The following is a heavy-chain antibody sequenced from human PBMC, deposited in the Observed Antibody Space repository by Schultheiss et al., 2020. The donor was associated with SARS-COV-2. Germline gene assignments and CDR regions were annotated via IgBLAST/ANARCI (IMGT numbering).Heavy chain of an antibody. Sequence: GGSLRLSCTGSGFTFGDYAMSWVRQAPGKGLEWVSYISASGSTIYYADSVEGRFTISRDNAKNSLYLQMNSLGAEDSAVYYCAKDLTIPVASSLGALDIWGQGTEVTVAS. CDR2: ISASGSTI. J-gene: IGHJ3*02. CDR1: GFTFGDYA. D-gene: IGHD6-19*01. CDR3: AKDLTIPVASSLGALDI. V-gene: IGHV3-11*01.